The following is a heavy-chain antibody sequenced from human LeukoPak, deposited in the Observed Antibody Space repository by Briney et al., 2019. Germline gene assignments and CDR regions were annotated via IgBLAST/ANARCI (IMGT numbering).Heavy chain of an antibody. J-gene: IGHJ4*02. D-gene: IGHD5-18*01. CDR2: IQYDGSNK. V-gene: IGHV3-30*02. CDR1: GFSFSSYG. CDR3: ARGEYSYGYDY. Sequence: GGSLRLSCAASGFSFSSYGMQWVRQAPGKGLERVAFIQYDGSNKYYAESVKGRFTISRDNSKNTLYLQMNSLRADDTAVYYCARGEYSYGYDYWGQGTLVTVSS.